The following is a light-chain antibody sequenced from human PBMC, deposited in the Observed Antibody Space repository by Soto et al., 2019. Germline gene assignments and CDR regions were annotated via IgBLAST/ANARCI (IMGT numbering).Light chain of an antibody. CDR2: ATS. Sequence: EIVLTQSPGTLSLSPGESATLSCRASQSVSGSYLAWYQQKPGQAPRLVLYATSLRATGFQDRFTGSGSGTDFTLTISRLEPEDFAVYYCQHYDSSLWTFGHGTKVEIK. J-gene: IGKJ1*01. CDR1: QSVSGSY. CDR3: QHYDSSLWT. V-gene: IGKV3-20*01.